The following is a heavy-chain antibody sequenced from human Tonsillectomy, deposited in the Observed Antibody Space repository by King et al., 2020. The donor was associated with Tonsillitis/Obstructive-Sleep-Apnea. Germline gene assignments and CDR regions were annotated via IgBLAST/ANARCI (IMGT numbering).Heavy chain of an antibody. CDR2: INPNSGGT. J-gene: IGHJ4*02. D-gene: IGHD6-19*01. CDR1: GYTFTGYY. Sequence: VQLVQSGAEVKKPGASVKVSCKASGYTFTGYYMHWVRQAPGQGLEWMGWINPNSGGTNYAQKFQGWVTMTRDTSISTAYMELCRLRSDDTAVYYCARARRAGGRPWLVFDYWGQGTLVTVSS. V-gene: IGHV1-2*04. CDR3: ARARRAGGRPWLVFDY.